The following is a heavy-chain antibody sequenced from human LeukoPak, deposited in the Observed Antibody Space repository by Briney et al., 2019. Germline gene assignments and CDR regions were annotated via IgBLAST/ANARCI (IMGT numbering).Heavy chain of an antibody. V-gene: IGHV3-7*01. Sequence: GGSLRLSCAASTFTCSEYWMSWVRRAPGKGLEWVGNIKQDGSEKYYVDSVKGRFTISRDNAKNSLYLQMTSLRAENTAVYYCARGDNCALWGKGTTVTVSS. CDR3: ARGDNCAL. CDR1: TFTCSEYW. J-gene: IGHJ6*04. D-gene: IGHD1-1*01. CDR2: IKQDGSEK.